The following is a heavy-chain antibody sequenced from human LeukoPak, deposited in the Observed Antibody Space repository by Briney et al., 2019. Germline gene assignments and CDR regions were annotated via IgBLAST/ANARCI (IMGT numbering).Heavy chain of an antibody. CDR3: ARRAGDYSHPYDY. CDR1: GLTVSSNC. V-gene: IGHV3-53*01. D-gene: IGHD3-22*01. CDR2: IYSGGNT. J-gene: IGHJ4*02. Sequence: GGSLRLSCAASGLTVSSNCMSWVRQAPGKGLEWVSFIYSGGNTYYADSVKGRFTISRDNSKNTVHLQMNSLRAEDTAMYYCARRAGDYSHPYDYWGQGTLVTVSS.